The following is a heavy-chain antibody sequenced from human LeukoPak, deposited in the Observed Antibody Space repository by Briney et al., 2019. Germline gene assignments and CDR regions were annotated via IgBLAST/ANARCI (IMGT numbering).Heavy chain of an antibody. CDR1: GDSISSGSYY. V-gene: IGHV4-39*01. CDR3: AGRTYKILRGTAYGYWYFDL. J-gene: IGHJ2*01. Sequence: SETLSLTCTVSGDSISSGSYYWGWIRQPPGKGLKWIGSIFYSGSTFYNPSLKSRVTISVDTSKNQFSLRLTSMTAADTAVYYCAGRTYKILRGTAYGYWYFDLWGRGTLVTVSS. CDR2: IFYSGST. D-gene: IGHD3-9*01.